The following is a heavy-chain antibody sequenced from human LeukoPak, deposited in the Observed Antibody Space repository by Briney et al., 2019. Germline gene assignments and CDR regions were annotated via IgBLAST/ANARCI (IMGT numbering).Heavy chain of an antibody. CDR2: IYTSGST. V-gene: IGHV4-4*07. D-gene: IGHD6-13*01. CDR1: GGSISSYY. CDR3: ARDPRKYSSSWSFDF. J-gene: IGHJ4*02. Sequence: SEPLSLTCTVSGGSISSYYWSWIRQPAGKGLEWIGRIYTSGSTNCNPSLQSRVTMSVDTSKNQFSLKLSSVTAADTAVYYCARDPRKYSSSWSFDFWGQGTLVTVSS.